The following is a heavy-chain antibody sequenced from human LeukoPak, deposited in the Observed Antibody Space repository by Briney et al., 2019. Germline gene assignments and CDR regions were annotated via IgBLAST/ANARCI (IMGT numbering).Heavy chain of an antibody. CDR1: GFTFSSYW. Sequence: GGSLRLSRAASGFTFSSYWMSWVRQAPGKGLEWVANIKQDGSEKYYVDSVKGRFTISRDNAKNSLYLQMNSLRAEDTAVYYCARTIEDIVVVPAARENRKNYYYYYYMDVWGKGTTVTVSS. CDR2: IKQDGSEK. D-gene: IGHD2-2*01. CDR3: ARTIEDIVVVPAARENRKNYYYYYYMDV. J-gene: IGHJ6*03. V-gene: IGHV3-7*01.